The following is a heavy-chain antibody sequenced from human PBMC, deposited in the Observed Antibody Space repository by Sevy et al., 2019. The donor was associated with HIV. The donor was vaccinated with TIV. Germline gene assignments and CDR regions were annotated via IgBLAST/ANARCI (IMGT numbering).Heavy chain of an antibody. D-gene: IGHD1-26*01. Sequence: SEILSLTWTVSGGSVSSGSYFWSWIRQPPGKGLEWIGYIHYSGSTNYNPSLMSRVTISVDTSKNQFSLNLSSVTAADTAVYYCARDSGTYPYYFDYWGQGTLVTVSS. V-gene: IGHV4-61*01. CDR3: ARDSGTYPYYFDY. J-gene: IGHJ4*02. CDR1: GGSVSSGSYF. CDR2: IHYSGST.